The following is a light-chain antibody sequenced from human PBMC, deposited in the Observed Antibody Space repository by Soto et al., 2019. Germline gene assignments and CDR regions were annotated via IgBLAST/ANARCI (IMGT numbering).Light chain of an antibody. CDR1: QSVSSKY. CDR2: GTS. Sequence: DIVLTQSPGTLSLSPGERATLSCRARQSVSSKYLAWYHQKPGQPPRVLIYGTSIRATGIPERFSGGGSGTDFTLTITRLESDDFAVYYCQQYGSSLFTCGPGTKVDFK. CDR3: QQYGSSLFT. V-gene: IGKV3-20*01. J-gene: IGKJ3*01.